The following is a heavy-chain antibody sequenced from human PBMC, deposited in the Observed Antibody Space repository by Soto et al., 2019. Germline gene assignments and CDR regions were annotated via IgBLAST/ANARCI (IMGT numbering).Heavy chain of an antibody. CDR3: ARGGGSSGYWFFDL. J-gene: IGHJ2*01. CDR1: EFTLSSFN. V-gene: IGHV3-21*01. D-gene: IGHD3-22*01. Sequence: GGSLRLSCAASEFTLSSFNMNWVRQAPGKGLEWVSSISTGSGYIYYADSVKGRFTISRDNAKNSLYLQMNSLRADDTAVYYCARGGGSSGYWFFDLWGRGTLVTVSS. CDR2: ISTGSGYI.